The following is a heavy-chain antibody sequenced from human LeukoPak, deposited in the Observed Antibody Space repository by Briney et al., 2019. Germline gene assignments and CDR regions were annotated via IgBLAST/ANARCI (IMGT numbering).Heavy chain of an antibody. D-gene: IGHD1-7*01. V-gene: IGHV4-34*01. Sequence: PSETLSLICAVYGGSFSGYYWSWIRQPPGKGLEWIGEINHSGSTNYNPSLKSRVTISVDTSKNQFSLKLSSVTAADTAVYYCARGAIFYGAIFPGGNFFDYWGQGTLVTVSS. CDR1: GGSFSGYY. CDR2: INHSGST. J-gene: IGHJ4*02. CDR3: ARGAIFYGAIFPGGNFFDY.